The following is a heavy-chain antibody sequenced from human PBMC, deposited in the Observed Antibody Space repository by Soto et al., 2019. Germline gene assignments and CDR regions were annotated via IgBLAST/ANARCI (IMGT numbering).Heavy chain of an antibody. CDR1: CGSISSYY. Sequence: SETLSLTCTVSCGSISSYYWSWIRQPAGKGLEWIGRIYTSGSTNYNPSLKSRVTMSVDTSKNQFSLKLSSVTAADTAVYYCARDNLGITIFGVVTEYYYYGMDVWGQGTTVTVSS. CDR3: ARDNLGITIFGVVTEYYYYGMDV. CDR2: IYTSGST. V-gene: IGHV4-4*07. D-gene: IGHD3-3*01. J-gene: IGHJ6*02.